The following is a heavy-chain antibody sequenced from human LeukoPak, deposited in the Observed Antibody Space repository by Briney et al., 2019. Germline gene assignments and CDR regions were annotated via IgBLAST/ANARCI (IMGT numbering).Heavy chain of an antibody. D-gene: IGHD4-17*01. CDR3: AGGYGYQRYYYYYMDV. CDR2: INPNSGGT. Sequence: ASVKVSCKASGYTFTGYYMHWVRQAPGQGLEWMGWINPNSGGTNYAQKFQGRVTMTRDTSISTAYMELGRLRSDDTAVYYCAGGYGYQRYYYYYMDVWGKGTTVTISS. V-gene: IGHV1-2*02. J-gene: IGHJ6*03. CDR1: GYTFTGYY.